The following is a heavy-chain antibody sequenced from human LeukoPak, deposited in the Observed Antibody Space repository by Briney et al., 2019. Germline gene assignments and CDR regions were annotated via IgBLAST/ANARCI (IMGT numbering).Heavy chain of an antibody. CDR2: ISAYNGNT. Sequence: ASVKVSCKASGYTFTSYGISWVRQAPGQGLEWMGWISAYNGNTNYAQKLQGRVTMTTDTSTSTAYMELRSLRSDDTAVYYCARATVGPDRPDYGGNSGGWYYYYMDVWGKGTTVTVSS. J-gene: IGHJ6*03. CDR1: GYTFTSYG. D-gene: IGHD4-23*01. CDR3: ARATVGPDRPDYGGNSGGWYYYYMDV. V-gene: IGHV1-18*01.